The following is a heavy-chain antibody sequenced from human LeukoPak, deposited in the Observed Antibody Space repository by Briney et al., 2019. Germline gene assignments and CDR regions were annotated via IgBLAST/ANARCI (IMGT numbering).Heavy chain of an antibody. V-gene: IGHV3-33*01. Sequence: GRSLRLSCAASGFTFSSYGMNWVRQAPGKGLEWVAVISNGGSNKYYADSVKGRFTISRDNSKNTLYLQMNSLRAEDTAVYYCARERGWLTDYNWFDSGGQGTLVTVSS. CDR2: ISNGGSNK. D-gene: IGHD3-22*01. J-gene: IGHJ5*01. CDR3: ARERGWLTDYNWFDS. CDR1: GFTFSSYG.